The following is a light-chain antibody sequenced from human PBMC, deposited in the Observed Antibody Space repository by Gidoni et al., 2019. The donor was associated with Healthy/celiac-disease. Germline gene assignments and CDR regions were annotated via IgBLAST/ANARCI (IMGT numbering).Light chain of an antibody. J-gene: IGKJ2*04. Sequence: LGERATINCKSSQSVLYSSNNKNYLAWYQQKPGQPPKLLIYWASTRESGVPDRFSGSGSGTDFTLTISSMQAEDVAVYYCQQYYSTPRSFGQGTKLEIK. CDR3: QQYYSTPRS. V-gene: IGKV4-1*01. CDR2: WAS. CDR1: QSVLYSSNNKNY.